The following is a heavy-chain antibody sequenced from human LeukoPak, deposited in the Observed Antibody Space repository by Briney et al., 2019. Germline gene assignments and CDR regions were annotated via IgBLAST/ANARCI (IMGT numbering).Heavy chain of an antibody. D-gene: IGHD5-18*01. CDR3: ARDGIGDTAMVSPDY. CDR1: GYTFTGYY. V-gene: IGHV1-2*02. J-gene: IGHJ4*02. Sequence: ASVKVSCKASGYTFTGYYMHWVRQAPGQGLEWMGWINPNSGGTNYAQKFQGRVTTTRDTSISTAYMELSRLRSDDTAVYYCARDGIGDTAMVSPDYWGQGTLVTVSS. CDR2: INPNSGGT.